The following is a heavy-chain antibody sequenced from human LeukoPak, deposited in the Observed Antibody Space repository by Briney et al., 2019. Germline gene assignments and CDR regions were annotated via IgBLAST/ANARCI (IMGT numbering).Heavy chain of an antibody. CDR2: IYYSGST. CDR1: GGSISSSSYY. D-gene: IGHD6-19*01. J-gene: IGHJ6*03. Sequence: SETLSLTCTVSGGSISSSSYYWGWIRQPPGRGLEWIGSIYYSGSTYYNPSLKSRVTISVDTSKNQFSLKLSSVTAADTAVYYCESIPGYSSGGYYYYYMDVWGKGTTVTVSS. CDR3: ESIPGYSSGGYYYYYMDV. V-gene: IGHV4-39*01.